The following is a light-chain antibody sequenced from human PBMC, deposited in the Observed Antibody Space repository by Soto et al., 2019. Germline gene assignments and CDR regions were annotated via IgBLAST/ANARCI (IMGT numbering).Light chain of an antibody. Sequence: QSALTQPPSVSGAPGHRVTISCTGSSSNIGAGYDVHWYQQLPGTAPKLLIYGNSNRPSGVPDRFSGSKSGTSASLAITGLQAEDEADYYCQSYDNSLSAYYVFGTGTKVTLL. CDR1: SSNIGAGYD. V-gene: IGLV1-40*01. CDR3: QSYDNSLSAYYV. CDR2: GNS. J-gene: IGLJ1*01.